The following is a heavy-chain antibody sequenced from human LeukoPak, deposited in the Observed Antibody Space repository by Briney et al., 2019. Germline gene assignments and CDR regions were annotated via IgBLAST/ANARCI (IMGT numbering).Heavy chain of an antibody. J-gene: IGHJ5*02. V-gene: IGHV3-30-3*02. CDR2: ISHDGSNK. CDR1: GAFFSGYS. CDR3: AKIGNGYTYGGGFGP. Sequence: GESLRLSCIISGAFFSGYSMVWVRQAAGKGLEWVTVISHDGSNKHYAESVKGRFTISRDDPTNTLYLQMNSPRIEDTAVYYCAKIGNGYTYGGGFGPWGQGTLVTVSS. D-gene: IGHD5-18*01.